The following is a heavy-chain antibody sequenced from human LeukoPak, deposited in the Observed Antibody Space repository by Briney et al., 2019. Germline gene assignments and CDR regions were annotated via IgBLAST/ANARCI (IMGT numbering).Heavy chain of an antibody. J-gene: IGHJ1*01. CDR3: AREGDSRWGELSP. Sequence: GGSLRLSCAASGFTFSTYAIHWVRQAPGKGLEWVAVIWFDGSEQNYADSVKGRFIISRDNSNSTSNLQLNSVRAEDTAVYYCAREGDSRWGELSPWGQGTLVTVSS. CDR2: IWFDGSEQ. D-gene: IGHD3-16*02. V-gene: IGHV3-33*01. CDR1: GFTFSTYA.